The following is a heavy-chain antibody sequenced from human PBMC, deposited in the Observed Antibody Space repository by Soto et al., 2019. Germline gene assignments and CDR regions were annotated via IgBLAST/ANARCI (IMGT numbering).Heavy chain of an antibody. Sequence: ASVKVSCKASGYTFTSYGISWVRQAPGQGLEWMGWISAYNGNTNYAQKLQGRVTMTTDTSTSTAYMELRSLRSDDTAVYYCARECISSSWSKGDWFDPWGQGTLVTVSS. CDR2: ISAYNGNT. D-gene: IGHD6-13*01. CDR1: GYTFTSYG. J-gene: IGHJ5*02. V-gene: IGHV1-18*01. CDR3: ARECISSSWSKGDWFDP.